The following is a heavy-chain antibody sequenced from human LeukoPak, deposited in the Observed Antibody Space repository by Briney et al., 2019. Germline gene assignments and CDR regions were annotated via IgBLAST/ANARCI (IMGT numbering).Heavy chain of an antibody. CDR1: GFTFSSYS. CDR2: ISSSSTI. V-gene: IGHV3-48*01. D-gene: IGHD6-13*01. CDR3: AREPLNIIAAAGTFDY. Sequence: PGGSLRLSCAASGFTFSSYSMNWVRQAPGKGLEWVSYISSSSTIYYADSVKGRFTISRDNAKNSLYLQMNSLRAEDTAVYYCAREPLNIIAAAGTFDYWGQGALVTVSS. J-gene: IGHJ4*02.